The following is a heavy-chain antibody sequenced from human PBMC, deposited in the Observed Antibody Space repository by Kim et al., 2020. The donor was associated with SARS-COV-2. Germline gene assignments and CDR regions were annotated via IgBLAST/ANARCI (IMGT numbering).Heavy chain of an antibody. CDR1: GYSFTSYW. CDR3: ARRVSGSAYSYGYVSLMIVEAPHWFDP. J-gene: IGHJ5*02. Sequence: GESLQISCKGSGYSFTSYWIGWVRQMPGKGLEWMGIIYPGDSDTRYSPSFQGQVTISADKSISTAYLQWSSLKASDTAMYYCARRVSGSAYSYGYVSLMIVEAPHWFDPWGQGTLVTVSS. V-gene: IGHV5-51*01. D-gene: IGHD5-18*01. CDR2: IYPGDSDT.